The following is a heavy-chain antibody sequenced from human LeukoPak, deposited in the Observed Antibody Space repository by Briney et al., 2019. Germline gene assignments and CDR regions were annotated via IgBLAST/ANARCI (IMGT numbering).Heavy chain of an antibody. CDR2: IRSKANSYAT. D-gene: IGHD4-23*01. Sequence: GGSLRLSCAASGFTFSGSAMHWVRQASGKGLEWVGRIRSKANSYATAYAASVKGRFTISRDDSKNTAYLQMNSLRAEDTAVYYCATYTVVTPLVDYWGQGTLVTVSS. CDR3: ATYTVVTPLVDY. J-gene: IGHJ4*02. V-gene: IGHV3-73*01. CDR1: GFTFSGSA.